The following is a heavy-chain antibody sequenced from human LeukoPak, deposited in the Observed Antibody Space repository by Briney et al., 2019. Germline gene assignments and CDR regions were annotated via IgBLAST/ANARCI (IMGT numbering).Heavy chain of an antibody. D-gene: IGHD3-22*01. CDR1: GGSISSSSYY. J-gene: IGHJ4*02. CDR3: AGRYYYDSSDYYYLFDS. CDR2: IYYSGSS. Sequence: SETLSLTCAVSGGSISSSSYYWGWIRQPPGKGLEWIGSIYYSGSSYYNPSLKSRVTISVDTSKNQFSLKLSSVTAADTAVYYCAGRYYYDSSDYYYLFDSWGQGTLVTVSS. V-gene: IGHV4-39*01.